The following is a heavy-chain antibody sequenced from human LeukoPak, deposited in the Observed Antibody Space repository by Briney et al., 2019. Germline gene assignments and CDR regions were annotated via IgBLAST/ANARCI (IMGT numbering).Heavy chain of an antibody. D-gene: IGHD3-3*01. V-gene: IGHV4-39*07. J-gene: IGHJ5*02. CDR2: IYHSGST. Sequence: PSETLSLTCTVSGGSISSSSYYWGWIRQPPGKGLEWIGYIYHSGSTYYNPSLKSRVTISVDRSKNQFSLKLSSVTAADTAVYYCARESVPYYDFWSGTNWFDPWGQGTLVTVSS. CDR1: GGSISSSSYY. CDR3: ARESVPYYDFWSGTNWFDP.